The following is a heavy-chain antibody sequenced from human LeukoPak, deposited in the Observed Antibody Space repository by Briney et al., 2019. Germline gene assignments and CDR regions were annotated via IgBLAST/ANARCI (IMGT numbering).Heavy chain of an antibody. CDR3: ASELAGIDY. J-gene: IGHJ4*02. V-gene: IGHV3-66*01. CDR1: GFTFSSYS. CDR2: IYSGGST. D-gene: IGHD6-19*01. Sequence: TGGSLRLSCAASGFTFSSYSMNWVRQAPGKGLEWVSVIYSGGSTYYADSVKGRFTISRDNSKNTLYLQMNSLRAEDTAVYYCASELAGIDYWGQGTLVTVSS.